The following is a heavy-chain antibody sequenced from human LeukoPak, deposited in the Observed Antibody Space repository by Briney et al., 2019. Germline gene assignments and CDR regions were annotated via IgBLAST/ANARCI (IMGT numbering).Heavy chain of an antibody. CDR3: AGSGSKGYTTAFDI. CDR1: GFTVSSNY. Sequence: AGSLRLSCAASGFTVSSNYMSWVRQAPGKGLEWVSVIYSGGSTYYADSVKGRFTISRDNSKNTLYLQMNSLRAEDTAVYYCAGSGSKGYTTAFDIWGQGTMVTVSS. D-gene: IGHD2-2*02. CDR2: IYSGGST. V-gene: IGHV3-66*01. J-gene: IGHJ3*02.